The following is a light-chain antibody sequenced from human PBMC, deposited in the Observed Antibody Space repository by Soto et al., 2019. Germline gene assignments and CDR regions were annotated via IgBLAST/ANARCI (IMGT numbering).Light chain of an antibody. J-gene: IGKJ4*01. V-gene: IGKV3-20*01. Sequence: EIVLTQSPGTLSLSPGESATLSCRASQSVAANYLAWYQQKPGQAPRLLIYGASSRATGIPDRFSGSGSGTDFTLTISRLEPEDFAVYYCKPYNNWPLTFGGGTKVDIK. CDR2: GAS. CDR1: QSVAANY. CDR3: KPYNNWPLT.